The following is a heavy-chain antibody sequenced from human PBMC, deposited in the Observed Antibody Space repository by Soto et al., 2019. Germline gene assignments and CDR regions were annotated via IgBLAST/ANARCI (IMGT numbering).Heavy chain of an antibody. Sequence: GGSLRLSCAASGFTFSSYAMSWVRQAPGKGLEWVSAISGSGGSTYYADSVKGRFTISRDNSKNTLYLQMNSLRAEDTAVYYCAKSSIAARSPHASNDYWGQGTLVTVSS. V-gene: IGHV3-23*01. D-gene: IGHD6-6*01. CDR3: AKSSIAARSPHASNDY. CDR1: GFTFSSYA. J-gene: IGHJ4*02. CDR2: ISGSGGST.